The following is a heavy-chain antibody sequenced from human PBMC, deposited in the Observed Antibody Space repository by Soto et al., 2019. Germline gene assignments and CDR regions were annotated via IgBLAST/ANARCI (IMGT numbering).Heavy chain of an antibody. D-gene: IGHD6-13*01. Sequence: SDTLYLTCTVSGGCISSYYWSWIRQPPGKGLEWIGYIYYSGSTNYNPSLKSRVTISVDTSKNQFSLKLSSVTAADTAVYYCARDAAAAGTYYYYGMDVWGQGTTVTAP. CDR1: GGCISSYY. J-gene: IGHJ6*02. CDR3: ARDAAAAGTYYYYGMDV. V-gene: IGHV4-59*01. CDR2: IYYSGST.